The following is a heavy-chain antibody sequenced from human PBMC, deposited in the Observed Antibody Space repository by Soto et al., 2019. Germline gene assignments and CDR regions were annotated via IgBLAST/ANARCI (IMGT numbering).Heavy chain of an antibody. D-gene: IGHD3-22*01. V-gene: IGHV1-46*01. Sequence: ASVKVSCKPSGYTFTSYYLHWVRQAPGQGLEWMGIINPSGGSTSYAQRFQGRVTMTRDTSTRTVYMDLSSLRSEDTAVYYCARDDSSGSFDYWGQGTLVTVSS. J-gene: IGHJ4*02. CDR2: INPSGGST. CDR3: ARDDSSGSFDY. CDR1: GYTFTSYY.